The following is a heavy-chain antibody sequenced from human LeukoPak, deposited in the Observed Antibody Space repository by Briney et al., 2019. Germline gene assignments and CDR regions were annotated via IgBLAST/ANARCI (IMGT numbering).Heavy chain of an antibody. CDR3: AGQLWSGYYFDY. D-gene: IGHD5-18*01. V-gene: IGHV1-24*01. CDR2: FDPEDSET. Sequence: GASVKVSCEVSGYTLTELSMHWVRQAPGKGLEWMGGFDPEDSETIYAQKFQGRVTMTEDTSTDTAYMELSSLRSEDTAVYYCAGQLWSGYYFDYWGQGTLVTVSS. J-gene: IGHJ4*02. CDR1: GYTLTELS.